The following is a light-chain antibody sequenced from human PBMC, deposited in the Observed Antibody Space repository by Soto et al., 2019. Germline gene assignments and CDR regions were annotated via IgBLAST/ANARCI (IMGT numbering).Light chain of an antibody. Sequence: DIVMTQSPDSLAVSLGERATINCKSSQSVLYSSNNKNYLAWYQQKPGQPPKLLIYWATIREAGVPDRFSGRGSGTDFNLTISNLQAEDVAVYYCQQYYSPWTFGQGTKVEIK. CDR2: WAT. CDR1: QSVLYSSNNKNY. CDR3: QQYYSPWT. V-gene: IGKV4-1*01. J-gene: IGKJ1*01.